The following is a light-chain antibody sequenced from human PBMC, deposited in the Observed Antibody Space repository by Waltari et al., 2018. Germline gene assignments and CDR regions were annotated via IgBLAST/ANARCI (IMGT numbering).Light chain of an antibody. CDR2: DVD. CDR1: SSDIGAYIY. Sequence: QSALTQPASVSGSPGQSITISCTGTSSDIGAYIYVSWYLQYPGEVPKLIIYDVDKLPSGVSNRFSGSRYGHTASLTISGLQAEDEGDYFCSSYTSEVTYVFGTGTRVTVL. V-gene: IGLV2-14*03. CDR3: SSYTSEVTYV. J-gene: IGLJ1*01.